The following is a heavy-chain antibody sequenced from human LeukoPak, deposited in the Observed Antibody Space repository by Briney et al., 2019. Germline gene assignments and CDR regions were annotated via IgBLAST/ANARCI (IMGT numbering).Heavy chain of an antibody. J-gene: IGHJ3*02. CDR3: ARGQVTAVTGLASFDI. CDR1: GSTFSNYW. D-gene: IGHD4-17*01. V-gene: IGHV3-7*04. Sequence: GGSLRLSCAASGSTFSNYWMNWVRQAPGKGLEWVANINQDASEKYYVDSVKGRFTISRDNGKKSLYLQMSSLRAEDTAVYYCARGQVTAVTGLASFDIWGQGTMVTVSS. CDR2: INQDASEK.